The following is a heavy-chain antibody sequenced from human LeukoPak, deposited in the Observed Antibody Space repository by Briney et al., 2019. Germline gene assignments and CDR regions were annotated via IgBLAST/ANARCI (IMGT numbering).Heavy chain of an antibody. Sequence: GGSLRLSCAASGFTFSSYSMMWVRQAPGKGLEWVSYISSSSTTIHYADSLKGRFTISRDNAKNSLYLQMNSLRAEDTAVYYCASLYGSGPNWFDPWGQGTLVTVSS. CDR1: GFTFSSYS. CDR3: ASLYGSGPNWFDP. J-gene: IGHJ5*02. D-gene: IGHD3-10*01. V-gene: IGHV3-48*04. CDR2: ISSSSTTI.